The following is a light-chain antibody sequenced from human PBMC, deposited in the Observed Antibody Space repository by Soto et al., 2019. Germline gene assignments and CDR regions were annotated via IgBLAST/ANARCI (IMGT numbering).Light chain of an antibody. CDR1: SGDVGAYNF. CDR2: EVS. J-gene: IGLJ1*01. Sequence: QSVLTQPASVSGSPGQSITISCTGTSGDVGAYNFVSWYQQHPGKAPKLMIYEVSNRPSGVSNRFSGSKSGNTASLTISGLQAEDEADYYCNSYTSSAARVFGTGTKVTVL. CDR3: NSYTSSAARV. V-gene: IGLV2-14*01.